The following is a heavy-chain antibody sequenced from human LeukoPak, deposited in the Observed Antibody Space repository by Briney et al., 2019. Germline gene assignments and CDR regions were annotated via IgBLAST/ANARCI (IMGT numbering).Heavy chain of an antibody. CDR3: ARGGSLLYYYYYMDV. D-gene: IGHD1-26*01. V-gene: IGHV1-18*01. CDR2: INPNSGGT. J-gene: IGHJ6*03. Sequence: ASVKVSCKASGYTFTSYGISWVRQAPGQGLEWMGWINPNSGGTNYAQKLQGRVTMTTDTSTSTAYMELRSLRSDDTAVYYCARGGSLLYYYYYMDVWGKGTTVTVSS. CDR1: GYTFTSYG.